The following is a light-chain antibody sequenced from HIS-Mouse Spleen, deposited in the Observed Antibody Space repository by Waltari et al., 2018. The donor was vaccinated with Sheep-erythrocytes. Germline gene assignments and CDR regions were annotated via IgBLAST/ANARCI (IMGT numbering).Light chain of an antibody. CDR2: DVS. V-gene: IGLV2-11*01. CDR1: SSDFGGYNY. J-gene: IGLJ1*01. Sequence: QSALTQPRPVSGSPGQSVTISCPGTSSDFGGYNYVPWYQQHPGKAPKLMIYDVSKRPSGVPDRFSGSKSGNTASLTISGLQAEDEADYYCCSYAGSYNHVFATGTKVTVL. CDR3: CSYAGSYNHV.